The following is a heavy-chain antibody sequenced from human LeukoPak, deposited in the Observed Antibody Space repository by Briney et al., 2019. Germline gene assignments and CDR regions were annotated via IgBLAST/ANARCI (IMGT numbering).Heavy chain of an antibody. Sequence: PGGSLRLSCAASGFTFSSYGMHWVRQAPGEGLEWVAFIRYDGSNKYYADSVKGRFTISRDNSKNTLYLQMNSLRAEDTAAYYCANSPGGSTGWFPDSWGQGTLVTVSS. CDR1: GFTFSSYG. CDR2: IRYDGSNK. CDR3: ANSPGGSTGWFPDS. J-gene: IGHJ4*02. D-gene: IGHD6-19*01. V-gene: IGHV3-30*02.